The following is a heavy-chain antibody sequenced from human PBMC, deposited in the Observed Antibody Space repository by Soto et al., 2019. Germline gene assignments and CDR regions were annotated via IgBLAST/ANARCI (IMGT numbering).Heavy chain of an antibody. V-gene: IGHV4-31*03. CDR1: GGSISSGGYY. D-gene: IGHD3-10*01. J-gene: IGHJ4*02. CDR3: ARGTRLRITMIRPDY. Sequence: KPSETLSLTCTVSGGSISSGGYYWSWIRQHPGKGLEWIGYIYYSGSTYYNPSLKSRVTISVDTSKNQFSLKLSSVTAADTAVYYCARGTRLRITMIRPDYWGQGTLVTVSS. CDR2: IYYSGST.